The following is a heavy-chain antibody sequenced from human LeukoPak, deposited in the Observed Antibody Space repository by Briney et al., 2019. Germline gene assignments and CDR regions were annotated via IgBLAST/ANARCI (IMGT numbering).Heavy chain of an antibody. CDR3: ARITYDFWSGYYMPDDP. CDR2: ISIYNGNT. Sequence: GASVKVSCKASGYTFTNYGISWVRQAPGQGLEWMGWISIYNGNTDYAQKLRGRVTMTTDTSTRTAYMELRSLRSDDTAVYYCARITYDFWSGYYMPDDPWGQGTLVTVSS. CDR1: GYTFTNYG. J-gene: IGHJ5*02. V-gene: IGHV1-18*01. D-gene: IGHD3-3*01.